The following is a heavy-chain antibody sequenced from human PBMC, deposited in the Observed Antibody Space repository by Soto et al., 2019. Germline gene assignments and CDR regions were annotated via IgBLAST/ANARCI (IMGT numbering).Heavy chain of an antibody. CDR3: ARGSSRYGMDV. Sequence: QVQLVQSGADVKKPGASVKVSCKATGYTFTSYDINWVRQATGQGLEWMGWMNPNSGDTGYAQKFQGRVTMTRNTSIITAYMELSSLRPEDTSVYYCARGSSRYGMDVWGQGTTVTVSS. D-gene: IGHD6-13*01. V-gene: IGHV1-8*01. J-gene: IGHJ6*02. CDR1: GYTFTSYD. CDR2: MNPNSGDT.